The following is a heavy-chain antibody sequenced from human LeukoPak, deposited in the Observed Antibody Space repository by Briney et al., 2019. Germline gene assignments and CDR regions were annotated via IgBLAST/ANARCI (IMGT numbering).Heavy chain of an antibody. Sequence: GGSLRPSCAASGFTFSSYSMNWVRQAPGKGLEWVSSISSSSNFIYYADSVKGRFTISRDNAKNSLYLQMNSLRAEDTAVYYCATVSPSDYWGQGTLVTVSS. CDR2: ISSSSNFI. J-gene: IGHJ4*02. CDR1: GFTFSSYS. V-gene: IGHV3-21*01. CDR3: ATVSPSDY.